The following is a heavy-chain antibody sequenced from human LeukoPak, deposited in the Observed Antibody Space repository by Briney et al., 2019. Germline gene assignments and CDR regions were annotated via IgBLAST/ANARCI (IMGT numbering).Heavy chain of an antibody. V-gene: IGHV5-51*01. D-gene: IGHD5-18*01. Sequence: GEPLKIPCKDSGYSFTSYWIGWVRQMPGKGLEGMGIIYPGDSDTRYSPSFQGQVTISADKSINTAYLQWSSLKASDTAIYYCARRGEAMDPFDYWDQGTLVTVSS. CDR1: GYSFTSYW. CDR3: ARRGEAMDPFDY. J-gene: IGHJ4*02. CDR2: IYPGDSDT.